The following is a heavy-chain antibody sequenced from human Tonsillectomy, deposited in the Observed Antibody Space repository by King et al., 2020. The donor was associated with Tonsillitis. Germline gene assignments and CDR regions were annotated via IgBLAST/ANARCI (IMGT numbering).Heavy chain of an antibody. CDR2: ISWNSGSI. CDR1: GFTFDDYA. V-gene: IGHV3-9*01. Sequence: GQLVQSGGGLVQPGRSLRLSCAASGFTFDDYAMYWVRHAPGKGLEWVSGISWNSGSIGYADSVKGRFTISRDNAKNSLYLQMNSLRVEDTALYYCAKDNFESSGYGMDVWGQGTTVTVSS. D-gene: IGHD3-22*01. J-gene: IGHJ6*02. CDR3: AKDNFESSGYGMDV.